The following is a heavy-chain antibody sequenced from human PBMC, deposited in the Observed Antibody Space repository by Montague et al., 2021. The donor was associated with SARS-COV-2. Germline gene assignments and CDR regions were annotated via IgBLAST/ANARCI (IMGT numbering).Heavy chain of an antibody. CDR3: ARLKVAPNGGWNWFDP. D-gene: IGHD6-19*01. J-gene: IGHJ5*02. CDR1: GGSISSGGFS. Sequence: TLSLTCSLPGGSISSGGFSWSWIRQPPGKGLDWIGHIFHTGTPHYSPSLKSRVTISIDRSKNQFSLNLDSVTAADTAVYYCARLKVAPNGGWNWFDPWGQGILVTVSS. V-gene: IGHV4-30-2*01. CDR2: IFHTGTP.